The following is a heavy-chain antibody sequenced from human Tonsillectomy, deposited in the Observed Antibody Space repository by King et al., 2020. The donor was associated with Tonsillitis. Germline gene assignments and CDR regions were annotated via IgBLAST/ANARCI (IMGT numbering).Heavy chain of an antibody. CDR3: AGPGPCSDGNCYFPYYYYYMDV. V-gene: IGHV4-34*01. J-gene: IGHJ6*03. CDR1: GGSFSGYN. D-gene: IGHD2-15*01. Sequence: VQLQQWGAGLLKPSETLSLTCGVHGGSFSGYNWTWIRQPPGKGLEWIGEINHSGSTNYNPSLKSRVTISVDTSKNQFSLKLSSVTAADTAVYYCAGPGPCSDGNCYFPYYYYYMDVWGKGTTVTVSS. CDR2: INHSGST.